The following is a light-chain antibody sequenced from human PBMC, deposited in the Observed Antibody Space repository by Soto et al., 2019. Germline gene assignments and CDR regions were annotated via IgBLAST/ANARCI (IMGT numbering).Light chain of an antibody. V-gene: IGKV1-27*01. J-gene: IGKJ3*01. Sequence: DIQMTQSPSSLSASVGDRVTITCRASQDINNYLAWYQHKPGKVPKPLIYAASTLRSGVPSCFSGSGSGTDFTLAISSLQPEDVATYYYQNYNTVPPVTFGPGTKVDV. CDR1: QDINNY. CDR3: QNYNTVPPVT. CDR2: AAS.